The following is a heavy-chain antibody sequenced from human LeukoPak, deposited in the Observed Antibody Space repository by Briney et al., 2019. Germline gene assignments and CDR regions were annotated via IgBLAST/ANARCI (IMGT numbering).Heavy chain of an antibody. CDR2: ISYDGSNK. CDR3: AKDLVRFLEWSPSYYYGMNV. Sequence: PGRSLRLSCAASGFTFSSYGMHWVRQAPGKGLEWVAVISYDGSNKYYADSVKGRFTISRDNSKNTLYLQMNSLRAEDTAVYYCAKDLVRFLEWSPSYYYGMNVWGQGTTVTVSS. D-gene: IGHD3-3*01. CDR1: GFTFSSYG. J-gene: IGHJ6*02. V-gene: IGHV3-30*18.